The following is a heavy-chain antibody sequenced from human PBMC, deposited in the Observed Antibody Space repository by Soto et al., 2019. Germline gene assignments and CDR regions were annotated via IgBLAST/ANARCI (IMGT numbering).Heavy chain of an antibody. CDR3: AREIVVVPAAPSNYGMDV. Sequence: GGSLRLSCAASGFTFSDYYMSWIRQAPGKGLEWVSYISSSGSTIYYADSVKGRFTISRDNAKNSLYLQMNSLRAEDTAVYYCAREIVVVPAAPSNYGMDVWGQGTTVTVSS. CDR1: GFTFSDYY. CDR2: ISSSGSTI. V-gene: IGHV3-11*01. D-gene: IGHD2-2*01. J-gene: IGHJ6*02.